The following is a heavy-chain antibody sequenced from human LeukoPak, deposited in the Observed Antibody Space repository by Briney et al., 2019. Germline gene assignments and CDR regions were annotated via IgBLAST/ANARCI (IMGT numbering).Heavy chain of an antibody. J-gene: IGHJ4*02. CDR3: ARGNRSPDY. D-gene: IGHD1-26*01. CDR1: GASISSYY. V-gene: IGHV4-4*07. Sequence: PSETLSLTCTVSGASISSYYWTWIRQPAGKGLEWIGRINTSGSTNYNPSLKSRVTMSADTSKSQFSLKMSSVTAADTAVYYCARGNRSPDYLGQGTLVTVSS. CDR2: INTSGST.